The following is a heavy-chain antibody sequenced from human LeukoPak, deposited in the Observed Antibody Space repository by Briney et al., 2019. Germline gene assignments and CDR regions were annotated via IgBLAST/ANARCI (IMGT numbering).Heavy chain of an antibody. J-gene: IGHJ4*02. Sequence: SETLSLTCTVSGYSISSGYYWGWIRQPPGKGLEWIGSIYHSGSTYYNPSLKSRVTISVDTSKNQFSLKLSSVTAADTAVYYCARDSYYGSGSSDYWGQGTLVTVSS. CDR3: ARDSYYGSGSSDY. D-gene: IGHD3-10*01. CDR1: GYSISSGYY. V-gene: IGHV4-38-2*02. CDR2: IYHSGST.